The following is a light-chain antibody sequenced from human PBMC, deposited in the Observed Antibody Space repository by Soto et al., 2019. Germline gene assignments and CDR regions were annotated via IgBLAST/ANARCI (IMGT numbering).Light chain of an antibody. J-gene: IGLJ3*02. V-gene: IGLV2-23*02. Sequence: QSALTQPASVSGSPEQSITISCTGTSSNVGSYNFVSWYRQYAGKAPELIIYEVSQRPSTFFNRFSGSKSGNTASLTVSGLQSDDEADYYCCSYAGNNTLVFGGGTKVTVL. CDR3: CSYAGNNTLV. CDR1: SSNVGSYNF. CDR2: EVS.